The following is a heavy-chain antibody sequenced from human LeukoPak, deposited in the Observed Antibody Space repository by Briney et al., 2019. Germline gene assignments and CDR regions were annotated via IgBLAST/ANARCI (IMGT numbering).Heavy chain of an antibody. CDR3: ARELYYYDSSGYYYGGYYYYYYMDV. J-gene: IGHJ6*03. CDR2: INWNGGST. CDR1: GFTFSSYG. Sequence: GGSLRLSCAASGFTFSSYGMSWVRQAPGKGLEWVSGINWNGGSTGYADSVKGRFTISRDNAKNSLYLQMNSMRDEDTALYYCARELYYYDSSGYYYGGYYYYYYMDVWGKGTTVTVSS. V-gene: IGHV3-20*04. D-gene: IGHD3-22*01.